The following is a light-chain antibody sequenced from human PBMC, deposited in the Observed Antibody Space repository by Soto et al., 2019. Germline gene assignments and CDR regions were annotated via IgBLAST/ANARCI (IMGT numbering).Light chain of an antibody. J-gene: IGKJ1*01. Sequence: EIVLTQSPGTLSLSPGERATLSCRASQSVRNSYLAWYQQKPGQAPRLLMYGASTGASGIPDRFSGSGSGTDFTLTISRLEPGDFAVYYCQQYGSSPRTFGQGTKVEIK. CDR3: QQYGSSPRT. V-gene: IGKV3-20*01. CDR1: QSVRNSY. CDR2: GAS.